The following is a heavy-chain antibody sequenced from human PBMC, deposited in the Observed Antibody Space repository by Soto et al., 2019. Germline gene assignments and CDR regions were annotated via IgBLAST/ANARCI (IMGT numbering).Heavy chain of an antibody. D-gene: IGHD6-19*01. CDR1: GFTFSNVR. J-gene: IGHJ4*02. Sequence: ESGGDLVKPGGSLRLSCAASGFTFSNVRMHWVRQAPGKGLEWVGLIKSKTDGGTTDYAAPVRGRFTISRDDSKNTLYLQVDSLKTEDTAVYYCTTGVGQWLVRDSWGQGTLVTVSS. CDR2: IKSKTDGGTT. V-gene: IGHV3-15*07. CDR3: TTGVGQWLVRDS.